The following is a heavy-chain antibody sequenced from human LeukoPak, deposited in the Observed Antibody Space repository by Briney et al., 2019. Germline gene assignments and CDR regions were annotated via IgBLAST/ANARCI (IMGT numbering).Heavy chain of an antibody. J-gene: IGHJ4*02. Sequence: GGSLRLSCAASGRTFRSYGMHWVRQAPGKGLEWVAGIWYDGSNKYYTDSVKGRFTISRDNSKNTLYLQMNSLRAEDTSLYYCAKDQRSTGYYLDYWGQGTLVTVSS. V-gene: IGHV3-33*06. CDR1: GRTFRSYG. CDR2: IWYDGSNK. CDR3: AKDQRSTGYYLDY. D-gene: IGHD3-22*01.